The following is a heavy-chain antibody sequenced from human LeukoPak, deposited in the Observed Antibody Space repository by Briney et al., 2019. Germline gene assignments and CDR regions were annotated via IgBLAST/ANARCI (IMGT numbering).Heavy chain of an antibody. CDR3: ARVSWMSRGYFDY. CDR2: INTIGSTI. J-gene: IGHJ4*02. CDR1: GFTFNDYY. D-gene: IGHD5-12*01. V-gene: IGHV3-11*01. Sequence: PGGSLRLSCAASGFTFNDYYMNWLRQAPGKGLEWVSYINTIGSTIYYADSVKGRFTISRDNAKNSLYLQMNSLRAEDTAVYYCARVSWMSRGYFDYWGQGNLVTVSS.